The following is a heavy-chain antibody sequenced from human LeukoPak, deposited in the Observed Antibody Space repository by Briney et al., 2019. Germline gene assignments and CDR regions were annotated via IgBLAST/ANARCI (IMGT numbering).Heavy chain of an antibody. V-gene: IGHV3-30-3*01. CDR1: GFTFSSYA. CDR2: ISYDGSNK. CDR3: ARVTNYDSSGYSS. Sequence: GGSLRLSCAASGFTFSSYAMHCVRQAPGKGLEWVAVISYDGSNKYYADSVKGRFTISRDNSKNTLYLQMNSLRAEDTAVYYCARVTNYDSSGYSSWGQGTLVTVSS. D-gene: IGHD3-22*01. J-gene: IGHJ5*02.